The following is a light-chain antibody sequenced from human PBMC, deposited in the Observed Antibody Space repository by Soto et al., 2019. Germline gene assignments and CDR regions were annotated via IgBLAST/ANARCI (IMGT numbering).Light chain of an antibody. CDR3: CSYAGSYTWV. J-gene: IGLJ3*02. Sequence: QSALTQPRSVSGSPGQSVTISCTGTSSDVGGYNYVSWYQQHPGKAPKVMIYDVSKWPSGVPDRFSGSKSGNTASLTISGLQAEDEADYYCCSYAGSYTWVFGGGTQLTVL. V-gene: IGLV2-11*01. CDR2: DVS. CDR1: SSDVGGYNY.